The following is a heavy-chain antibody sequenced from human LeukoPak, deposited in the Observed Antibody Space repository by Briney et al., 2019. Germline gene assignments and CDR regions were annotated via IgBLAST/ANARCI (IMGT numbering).Heavy chain of an antibody. D-gene: IGHD6-19*01. CDR1: GGSISSSSYH. V-gene: IGHV4-39*01. J-gene: IGHJ5*02. CDR3: ARGQWLVRFDP. Sequence: SETLSLTCTVSGGSISSSSYHWGWIRQSPGEGLQWITSMSYSGATYYNPSLQSRVTISVDTSKNQFSLKLYSVTAADTAVYYCARGQWLVRFDPWGQGTLVTVSS. CDR2: MSYSGAT.